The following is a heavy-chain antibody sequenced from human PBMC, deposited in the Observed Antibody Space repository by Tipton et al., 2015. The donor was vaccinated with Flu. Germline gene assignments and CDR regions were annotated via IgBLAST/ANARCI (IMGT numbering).Heavy chain of an antibody. CDR2: VYTIRST. D-gene: IGHD4-17*01. CDR3: ARGDYGDYDHEADGFDI. J-gene: IGHJ3*02. Sequence: TLSLTCNVSGVSINSGSYYWTWIRQPAGKGLEWIGHVYTIRSTKYNPSLKSRVTMSMDTSKNQFFLNLNSVTAADTAVYYCARGDYGDYDHEADGFDIWGQGTLVTVSA. CDR1: GVSINSGSYY. V-gene: IGHV4-61*09.